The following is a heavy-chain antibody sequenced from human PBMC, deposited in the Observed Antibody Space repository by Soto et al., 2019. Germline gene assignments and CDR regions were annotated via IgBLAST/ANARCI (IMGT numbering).Heavy chain of an antibody. CDR2: INPNSGGT. CDR3: ARAGYSGYEEYYFDY. Sequence: GASVKVSCKASGYTFTGYYMHWVRQAPGQGLEWMGWINPNSGGTKYAQKFQGWVTMTRDTSISTACMELGRLRSDDTAVYYCARAGYSGYEEYYFDYWGQGTLVTVSS. V-gene: IGHV1-2*04. CDR1: GYTFTGYY. J-gene: IGHJ4*02. D-gene: IGHD5-12*01.